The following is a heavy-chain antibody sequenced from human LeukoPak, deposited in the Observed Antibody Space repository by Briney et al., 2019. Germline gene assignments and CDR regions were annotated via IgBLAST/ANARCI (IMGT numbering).Heavy chain of an antibody. D-gene: IGHD6-19*01. J-gene: IGHJ4*02. CDR2: ISGGATSA. CDR1: GFTFTTSA. V-gene: IGHV3-23*01. CDR3: AKDRVAGEYFFDS. Sequence: GGSLRLSCAASGFTFTTSAMTWARQAPGKGLEWVSTISGGATSANYADSVKGRFTISRDNSKDTVYLQMNSLGAEDTAVYYCAKDRVAGEYFFDSWGQGTLVTVSS.